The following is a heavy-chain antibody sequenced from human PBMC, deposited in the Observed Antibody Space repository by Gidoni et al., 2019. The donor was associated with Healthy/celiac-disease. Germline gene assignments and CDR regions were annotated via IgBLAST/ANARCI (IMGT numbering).Heavy chain of an antibody. J-gene: IGHJ6*02. CDR1: GFTFSSYS. CDR3: ARDPADYGYYYYGMDV. D-gene: IGHD4-17*01. V-gene: IGHV3-21*01. CDR2: ISRSSSYI. Sequence: EVQLVESGGGLVKPGGSLRLSCAASGFTFSSYSMNWVRQAPGKGLEWVSSISRSSSYIYYADSVKGRFTISRDNAKNSLYLQMNSLRAEDTAVYYCARDPADYGYYYYGMDVWGQGTTVTVSS.